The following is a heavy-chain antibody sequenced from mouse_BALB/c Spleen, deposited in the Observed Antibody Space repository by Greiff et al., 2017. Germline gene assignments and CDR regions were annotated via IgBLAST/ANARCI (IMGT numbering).Heavy chain of an antibody. CDR2: ISYDGSN. CDR1: GYSITSGYY. J-gene: IGHJ2*01. CDR3: AMGFDY. V-gene: IGHV3-6*02. D-gene: IGHD4-1*01. Sequence: EVKLVESGPGLVKPSQSLSLTCSVTGYSITSGYYWNWIRQFPGNKLEWMGYISYDGSNNYNPSLKNRISITRDTSKNQFFLKLNSVTTQDTATYYCAMGFDYWGQGTTLTVSS.